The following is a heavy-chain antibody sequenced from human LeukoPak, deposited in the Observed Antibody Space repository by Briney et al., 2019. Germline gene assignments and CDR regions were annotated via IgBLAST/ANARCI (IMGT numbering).Heavy chain of an antibody. V-gene: IGHV5-51*01. CDR3: ARRSGYSSSWYFDY. D-gene: IGHD6-13*01. Sequence: GESLQISCKGSGYRFTSYWIGWVRQLPGKGLEWMGIIYPGDSDTRYSPSFQGQVTISADKSISTAYLQWSSLKASDTAMYYCARRSGYSSSWYFDYWGQGTLVTVSS. CDR2: IYPGDSDT. CDR1: GYRFTSYW. J-gene: IGHJ4*02.